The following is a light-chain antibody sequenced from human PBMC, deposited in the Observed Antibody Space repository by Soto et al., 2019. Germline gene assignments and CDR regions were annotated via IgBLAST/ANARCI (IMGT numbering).Light chain of an antibody. CDR1: SSDVGGYNY. V-gene: IGLV2-14*01. CDR2: DVS. J-gene: IGLJ1*01. CDR3: SSYTSSSTPLYV. Sequence: QSALTQPASVSGSPGQSITISCTGTSSDVGGYNYVSWYQQHPGKAPKLMIYDVSNRPSGVSNRFSGSKSGNTASLTISGLQPEDEADYYCSSYTSSSTPLYVFGTGTKLTAL.